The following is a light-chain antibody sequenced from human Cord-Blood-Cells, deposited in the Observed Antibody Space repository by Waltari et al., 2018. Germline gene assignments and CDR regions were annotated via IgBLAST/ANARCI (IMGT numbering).Light chain of an antibody. V-gene: IGLV3-1*01. CDR1: KLGDKY. Sequence: SYELTQPPSVSVSPGQTASITCSGEKLGDKYACWYQQKPGQSPVLVIYQDSKRPSGLPERFSGSNSGNTATLTISGTQAMDEADYYCQAWDSSTVVFGGGTKLTVL. J-gene: IGLJ2*01. CDR2: QDS. CDR3: QAWDSSTVV.